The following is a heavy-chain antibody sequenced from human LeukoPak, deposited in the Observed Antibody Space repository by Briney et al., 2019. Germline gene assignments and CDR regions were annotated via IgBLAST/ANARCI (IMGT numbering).Heavy chain of an antibody. CDR1: GFTVSSNY. CDR3: ARVAPNDFWSGYYYFDY. CDR2: IYSGGST. Sequence: PGGSLRLSCAASGFTVSSNYMSWVRQAPGKGLEWVSVIYSGGSTYYADSVKGRFTISRDNSKNTLYLQMNSLRAEDTAVYYCARVAPNDFWSGYYYFDYWGQGTLVTVSS. V-gene: IGHV3-53*01. D-gene: IGHD3-3*01. J-gene: IGHJ4*02.